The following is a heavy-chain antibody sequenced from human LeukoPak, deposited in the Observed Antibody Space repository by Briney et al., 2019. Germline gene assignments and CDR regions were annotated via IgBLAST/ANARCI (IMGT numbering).Heavy chain of an antibody. D-gene: IGHD3-3*01. CDR1: GGSISSSSYY. CDR2: IYYSGST. V-gene: IGHV4-39*01. J-gene: IGHJ4*02. Sequence: SETLSLTCTVSGGSISSSSYYWGWIRQPPGKGLEWIGSIYYSGSTYYNPSLKSRVTISVDTSKNQFSLKLSSVTAADTAVYYCATGPRVFGAVNPYYFDYWGQGTLVTVSS. CDR3: ATGPRVFGAVNPYYFDY.